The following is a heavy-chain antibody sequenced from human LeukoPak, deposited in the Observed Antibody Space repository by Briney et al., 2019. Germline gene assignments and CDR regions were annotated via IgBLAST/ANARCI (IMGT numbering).Heavy chain of an antibody. V-gene: IGHV3-74*01. J-gene: IGHJ4*02. CDR3: ARVPDSGYDY. D-gene: IGHD5-12*01. CDR2: IDIDGTGT. CDR1: GFTFTNYW. Sequence: GGSLRLSCAASGFTFTNYWMHWVRQAPGKGLVWVSRIDIDGTGTSYADSVKGRFTISRDNAKNSLYLQMNSLRAEDTAVYYCARVPDSGYDYWGQGTLVTVSS.